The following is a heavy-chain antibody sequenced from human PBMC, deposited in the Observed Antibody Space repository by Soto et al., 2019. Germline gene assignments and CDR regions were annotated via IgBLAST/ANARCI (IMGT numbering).Heavy chain of an antibody. CDR3: ASPKDSYSFDI. V-gene: IGHV4-39*01. Sequence: SETLSLTCTVSGGSISSSSYYWGWIRQPPGKGLEWIGSIYYSGSTYYNPSLKSRVTISVDTSKNQFSLKLSSVTAADTAVYYCASPKDSYSFDIWGQGTMVTVSS. J-gene: IGHJ3*02. CDR1: GGSISSSSYY. CDR2: IYYSGST. D-gene: IGHD2-21*01.